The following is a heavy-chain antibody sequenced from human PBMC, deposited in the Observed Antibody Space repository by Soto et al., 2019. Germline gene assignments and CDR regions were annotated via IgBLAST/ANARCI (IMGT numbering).Heavy chain of an antibody. CDR2: INHREST. V-gene: IGHV4-34*01. CDR1: GGSFSGSY. Sequence: PSETLSLTCAVYGGSFSGSYWRWIRKRPGKGLEWWREINHRESTNYNPSLKCRVSISVDTSKNQFSPKLSSVTAADTAVYYCARGAHCSSTSCYKGSPWYGMDVWGQGTTVTVSS. CDR3: ARGAHCSSTSCYKGSPWYGMDV. J-gene: IGHJ6*02. D-gene: IGHD2-2*02.